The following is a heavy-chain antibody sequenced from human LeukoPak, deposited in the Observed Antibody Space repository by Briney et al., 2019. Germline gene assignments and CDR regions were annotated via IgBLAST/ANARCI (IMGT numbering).Heavy chain of an antibody. D-gene: IGHD4-17*01. J-gene: IGHJ5*02. CDR2: ISAYNKR. Sequence: GASVKVSCKASGYTFTSYGIDWERQAPGQGLEWMGWISAYNKRNYAQKFQGRVTMTTDTSTSTAYMELRNLRSDDTAVYYCARVSAPPDYGDYVSENWFDPWGQGTLVTVSS. CDR3: ARVSAPPDYGDYVSENWFDP. CDR1: GYTFTSYG. V-gene: IGHV1-18*01.